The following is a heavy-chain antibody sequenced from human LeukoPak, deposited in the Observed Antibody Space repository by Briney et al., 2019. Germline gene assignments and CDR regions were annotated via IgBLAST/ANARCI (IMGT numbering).Heavy chain of an antibody. Sequence: ASVKVSCKASGYTFTGYYMHWVRQAPGQGLEWMGWINPNSGGTNYAQKFQGWVTMTRDTSISTAYMELSRLRSDDTAVYYCARYSGSYSVHASDIWGQGTMVTVSS. D-gene: IGHD1-26*01. V-gene: IGHV1-2*04. J-gene: IGHJ3*02. CDR3: ARYSGSYSVHASDI. CDR2: INPNSGGT. CDR1: GYTFTGYY.